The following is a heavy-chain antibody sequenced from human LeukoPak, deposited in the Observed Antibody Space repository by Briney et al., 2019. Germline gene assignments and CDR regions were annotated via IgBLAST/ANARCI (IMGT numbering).Heavy chain of an antibody. V-gene: IGHV4-59*01. CDR3: ARVGSYAFDI. J-gene: IGHJ3*02. CDR2: IHYSGSI. CDR1: GGSIGSYH. Sequence: SETLSLTCTVSGGSIGSYHWSWIRQPPGRGLEWIGYIHYSGSINSNPSLKSRVTISVDTSKNQFSLRLSSVTAADTAVYYCARVGSYAFDIWGQGTMVTVSS.